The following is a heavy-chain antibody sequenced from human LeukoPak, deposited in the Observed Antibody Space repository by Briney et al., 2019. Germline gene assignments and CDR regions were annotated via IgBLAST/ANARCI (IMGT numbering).Heavy chain of an antibody. CDR1: GFTFSDYS. CDR3: AKRGTYSPPY. D-gene: IGHD5-18*01. J-gene: IGHJ4*02. V-gene: IGHV3-23*01. CDR2: ISGSGGST. Sequence: PGGSLRLSCAASGFTFSDYSMNWVRQAPGKGLEWVSAISGSGGSTYYADSVKGRFTISRDNSKNTLYLQMNSLRAEDTAVYYCAKRGTYSPPYWGQGTLVTVSS.